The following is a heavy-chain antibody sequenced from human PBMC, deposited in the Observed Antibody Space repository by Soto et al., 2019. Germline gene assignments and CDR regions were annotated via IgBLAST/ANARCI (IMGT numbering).Heavy chain of an antibody. CDR3: ARGYCSGGSCYWGSYYFDY. D-gene: IGHD2-15*01. Sequence: SATMSLTCTISGGSISSGDYYWSCIRQPRGKGLEWIGYIYYSGSTYYNPSLKSRVTISVDTSKNQFSLKLSSVTAADTAVYYCARGYCSGGSCYWGSYYFDYWGQGTLVTVSS. V-gene: IGHV4-30-4*08. J-gene: IGHJ4*02. CDR2: IYYSGST. CDR1: GGSISSGDYY.